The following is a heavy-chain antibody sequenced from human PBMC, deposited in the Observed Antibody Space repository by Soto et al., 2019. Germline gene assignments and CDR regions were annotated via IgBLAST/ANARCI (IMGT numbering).Heavy chain of an antibody. D-gene: IGHD3-16*02. J-gene: IGHJ4*02. Sequence: SETLSLTCAVYGGSFSGYYWSWIRQPPGKGLEWIGEINHSGSTNYNPSLKSRVTISVDTSKNQFSLKLSSVTAADTAVYYCARGPVERPMITFGGVIANWGQGTLVTVSS. CDR2: INHSGST. CDR1: GGSFSGYY. CDR3: ARGPVERPMITFGGVIAN. V-gene: IGHV4-34*01.